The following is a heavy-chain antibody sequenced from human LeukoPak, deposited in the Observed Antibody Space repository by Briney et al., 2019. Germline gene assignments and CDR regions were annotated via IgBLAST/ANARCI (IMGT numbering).Heavy chain of an antibody. CDR2: IYHSGST. D-gene: IGHD1-26*01. Sequence: SGTLSLTCAVSGGSISSSNWWSWVRQPPGKGLEWIGEIYHSGSTNYNPSLKSRVTISIDTSKNQFSLRLSSVTAADTAVFYCARGRGGLRGSFYFDYWDQGALVAVSS. V-gene: IGHV4-4*02. CDR3: ARGRGGLRGSFYFDY. J-gene: IGHJ4*02. CDR1: GGSISSSNW.